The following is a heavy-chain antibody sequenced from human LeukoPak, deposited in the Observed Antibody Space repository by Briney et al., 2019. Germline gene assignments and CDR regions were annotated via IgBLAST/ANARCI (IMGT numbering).Heavy chain of an antibody. CDR2: ISSSSSYT. CDR3: ARERGDTAMVFDY. D-gene: IGHD5-18*01. Sequence: GGSLRLSCAASGFTFSSYYMSWIRQAPGKGLEWVSYISSSSSYTNYADSVKGRFTISRDNAKNSLYLQMNILRPEDTAVYYCARERGDTAMVFDYWGQGTLVTVSS. V-gene: IGHV3-11*06. J-gene: IGHJ4*02. CDR1: GFTFSSYY.